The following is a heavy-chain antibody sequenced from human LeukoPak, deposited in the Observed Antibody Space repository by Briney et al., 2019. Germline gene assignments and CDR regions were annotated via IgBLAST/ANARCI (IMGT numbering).Heavy chain of an antibody. CDR3: AKDPRIAVAGYVDY. J-gene: IGHJ4*02. CDR2: ISGSGGST. Sequence: GGYLRLSCAASGFTFSSYAMSWVRQAPGKGLGWVSAISGSGGSTYYADSVKGRFTISRDNSKNTLYLQMNSLRAEDTAVYYCAKDPRIAVAGYVDYWGQGTLVTVSS. D-gene: IGHD6-19*01. CDR1: GFTFSSYA. V-gene: IGHV3-23*01.